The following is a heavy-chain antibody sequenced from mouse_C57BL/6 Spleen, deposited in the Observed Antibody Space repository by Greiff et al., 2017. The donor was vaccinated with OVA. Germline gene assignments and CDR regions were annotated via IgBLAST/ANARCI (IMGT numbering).Heavy chain of an antibody. Sequence: EVQLQQSGPELVKPGASVKISCKASGYTFTDYYMNWVKQSHGKSLEWIGDINPNNGGTSYNQKFKGKATLTVDKSSSTAYMELRSLTSEDSAVYYCASSYGNKDPWFAYWGQGTLVTVSA. CDR3: ASSYGNKDPWFAY. CDR1: GYTFTDYY. D-gene: IGHD2-10*01. CDR2: INPNNGGT. J-gene: IGHJ3*01. V-gene: IGHV1-26*01.